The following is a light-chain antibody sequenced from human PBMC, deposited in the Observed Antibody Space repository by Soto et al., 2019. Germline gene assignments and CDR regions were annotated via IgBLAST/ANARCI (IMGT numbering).Light chain of an antibody. V-gene: IGLV2-8*01. J-gene: IGLJ1*01. Sequence: QSVLTQPPSASGSPGQSVTISCTGASSDVGGYNYVSWYQQHPGKAPKLMIYEVSKRPSGVPDRFSGSKSGNTASLTVSGLQAEDEADYYCSSYTSSFKLAVFGSGTKVTVL. CDR3: SSYTSSFKLAV. CDR2: EVS. CDR1: SSDVGGYNY.